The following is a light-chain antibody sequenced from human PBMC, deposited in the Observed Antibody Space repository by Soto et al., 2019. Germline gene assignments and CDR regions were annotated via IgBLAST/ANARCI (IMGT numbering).Light chain of an antibody. CDR1: SSDVGGYNY. Sequence: QSALTQPASVSGSPGQSITISCTGTSSDVGGYNYVSWYQQHPGKAPQLMIYDATDRSSGISSRFSGSKSGNTASLTISGLQTEDVADYYCSSYTNSDASVVFGGGTKLTV. J-gene: IGLJ2*01. CDR3: SSYTNSDASVV. CDR2: DAT. V-gene: IGLV2-14*01.